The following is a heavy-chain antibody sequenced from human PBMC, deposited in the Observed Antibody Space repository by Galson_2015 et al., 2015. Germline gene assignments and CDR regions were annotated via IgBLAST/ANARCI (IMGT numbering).Heavy chain of an antibody. J-gene: IGHJ4*02. Sequence: QSGAEVKKPGESLKISCKGSGYTFSIYWIGWVRQMPGKGLEWMGIIYPGDSDTRYSPSFQGQVTISADKSINTAFLQWSSLEASDTAMYYCARRGNTYGYSDYWGQGTLVTVSS. D-gene: IGHD5-18*01. CDR3: ARRGNTYGYSDY. CDR2: IYPGDSDT. CDR1: GYTFSIYW. V-gene: IGHV5-51*01.